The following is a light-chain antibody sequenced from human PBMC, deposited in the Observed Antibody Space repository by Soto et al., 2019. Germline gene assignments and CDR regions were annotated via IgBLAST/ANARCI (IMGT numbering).Light chain of an antibody. Sequence: QSALTQPASVSGSPGQSITISCTGTSSDVGGYNYVSWYQQHPGKAPKLMIYEVSNRPSGVSNRFSGSKSGNTASLTISWLQAEDEADYYCSSYTSSSALVVVGGGTKVTVL. CDR3: SSYTSSSALVV. V-gene: IGLV2-14*01. CDR2: EVS. J-gene: IGLJ2*01. CDR1: SSDVGGYNY.